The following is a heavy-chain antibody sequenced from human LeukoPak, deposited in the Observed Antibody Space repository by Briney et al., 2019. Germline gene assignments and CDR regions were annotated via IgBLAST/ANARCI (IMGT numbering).Heavy chain of an antibody. CDR2: INPNSGGT. D-gene: IGHD3-16*01. CDR1: GYTFSDYY. Sequence: GASVKVSCKASGYTFSDYYMHWVRQAPGQGLEWMGWINPNSGGTNYAQKFQGRVTMTRDTSISTAYMELSSLISDDTAVYYCATLGDYDYIRPAGKTYWGQGTLVTVSS. J-gene: IGHJ4*02. V-gene: IGHV1-2*02. CDR3: ATLGDYDYIRPAGKTY.